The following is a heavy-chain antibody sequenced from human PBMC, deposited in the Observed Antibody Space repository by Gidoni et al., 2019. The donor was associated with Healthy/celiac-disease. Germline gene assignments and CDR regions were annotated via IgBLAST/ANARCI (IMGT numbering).Heavy chain of an antibody. J-gene: IGHJ4*02. CDR2: IYHSGST. D-gene: IGHD1-26*01. V-gene: IGHV4-4*02. CDR3: ARSGYSWSYSKEDY. Sequence: QVQLQESGPGLVKPSGTLSLTCAVSGGSISSSNWIGEIYHSGSTNYNPSLKSRVTISVDKSKNQFSLKLSSVTAADTAVYYCARSGYSWSYSKEDYWGQGPLVTVSS. CDR1: GGSISSSNW.